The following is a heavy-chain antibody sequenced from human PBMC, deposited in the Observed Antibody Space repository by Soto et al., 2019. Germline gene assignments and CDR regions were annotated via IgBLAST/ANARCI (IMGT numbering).Heavy chain of an antibody. CDR1: RFTFGSYG. V-gene: IGHV3-30*18. J-gene: IGHJ6*02. CDR2: ISYDGSKK. D-gene: IGHD3-22*01. Sequence: GGSLRLSCAASRFTFGSYGMHWVRQAPGKGLEWVAGISYDGSKKYYGESVKGRFTISSDNSKNTLYLQMNSLRVEDTAVYYCAKAIENYSTGYYKPFYYFGVDVWGQGTTVTVSS. CDR3: AKAIENYSTGYYKPFYYFGVDV.